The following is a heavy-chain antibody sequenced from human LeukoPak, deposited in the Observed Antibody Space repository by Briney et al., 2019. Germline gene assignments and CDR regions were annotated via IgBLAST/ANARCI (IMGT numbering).Heavy chain of an antibody. Sequence: PGGSLRLSCAASGFSFSSYVMSWVRQAPGKGLEWVSAVSGSGGSTYSADSVKGRFTISRDNSKNMVYLQTSSLRAEDTAVYYCARSGVAQWPVDYWGQGTLVTVSS. D-gene: IGHD2-8*01. CDR1: GFSFSSYV. J-gene: IGHJ4*02. CDR3: ARSGVAQWPVDY. CDR2: VSGSGGST. V-gene: IGHV3-23*01.